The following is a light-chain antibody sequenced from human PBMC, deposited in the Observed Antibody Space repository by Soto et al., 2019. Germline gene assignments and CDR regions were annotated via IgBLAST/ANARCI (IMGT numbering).Light chain of an antibody. CDR1: QSVSNNY. Sequence: DIVLTQSPGTLSLSPGERATLSCRASQSVSNNYLAWYQQNPGQTPRLLISGVSNRATGIPDRFSGGGSGTDFTLTISRLEPEDFAVYYCQQYGSPLTFGGGTKVEIK. V-gene: IGKV3-20*01. J-gene: IGKJ4*01. CDR2: GVS. CDR3: QQYGSPLT.